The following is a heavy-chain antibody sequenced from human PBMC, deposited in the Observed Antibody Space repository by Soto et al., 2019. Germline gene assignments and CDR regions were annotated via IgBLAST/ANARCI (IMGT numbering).Heavy chain of an antibody. CDR2: IKSETAGGTT. J-gene: IGHJ3*02. CDR3: ARENPLDIKNPGDYSPRSGAFDI. D-gene: IGHD2-21*01. V-gene: IGHV3-15*07. Sequence: GGSLRLSCAASGFTPTNAWMNWIRQAPGKGPEWVGRIKSETAGGTTDYAAPVKGRFTISRDNSKNTLYLQMGSLRAEDMAVYYCARENPLDIKNPGDYSPRSGAFDIWGQGTMVTVSS. CDR1: GFTPTNAW.